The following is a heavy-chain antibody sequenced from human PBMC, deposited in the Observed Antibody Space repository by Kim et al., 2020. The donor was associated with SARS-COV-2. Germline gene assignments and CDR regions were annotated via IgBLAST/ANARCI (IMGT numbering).Heavy chain of an antibody. J-gene: IGHJ4*02. V-gene: IGHV5-51*01. CDR1: GYSFTSYL. Sequence: GESLKISCKGSGYSFTSYLIGWVRQMPGKGLEWMGIIYPGDSDTRYSPSFQGQVTISADKSISTAYLQWSSLKASDTAMYYCARQESLSGYSYGYVDYWGQGTLVTVSS. CDR3: ARQESLSGYSYGYVDY. D-gene: IGHD5-18*01. CDR2: IYPGDSDT.